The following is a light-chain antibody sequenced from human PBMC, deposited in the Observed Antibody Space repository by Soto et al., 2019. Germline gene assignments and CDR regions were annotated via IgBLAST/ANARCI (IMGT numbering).Light chain of an antibody. CDR2: GNS. CDR3: QSYDSSLSVRYV. J-gene: IGLJ1*01. V-gene: IGLV1-40*01. CDR1: SYNIGAGYD. Sequence: QSALTQPPSVSGAPGQRVTISCTGSSYNIGAGYDVHWYQQLPGTAPKLLIYGNSNRPSGVPDRFSGSKSGTSASLAITGLQAEDEADYYCQSYDSSLSVRYVFGTGTKVTVL.